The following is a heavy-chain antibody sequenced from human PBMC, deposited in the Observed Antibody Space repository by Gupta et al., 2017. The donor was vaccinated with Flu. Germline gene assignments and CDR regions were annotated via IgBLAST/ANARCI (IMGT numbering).Heavy chain of an antibody. J-gene: IGHJ6*02. CDR2: ISHDGSDK. CDR3: AKDWKWNYNNYGMNV. CDR1: GFSFSNYG. V-gene: IGHV3-30*18. Sequence: QEQVVESGGDVVQPGRSLRLSCAAYGFSFSNYGIHWVRPAAGKGLEWVAVISHDGSDKNYADSVKGRFTISRDNSKNTLYLQMNSLRIEDTAVYYCAKDWKWNYNNYGMNVWGQGTTVTVSS. D-gene: IGHD5-24*01.